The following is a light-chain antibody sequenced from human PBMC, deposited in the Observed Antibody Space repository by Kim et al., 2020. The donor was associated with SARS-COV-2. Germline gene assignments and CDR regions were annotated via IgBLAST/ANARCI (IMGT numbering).Light chain of an antibody. Sequence: GQSITISCTGTSSDVGGYNYVSWYQQHPGKAPKLMIYDVSERPAGVSNRFSGSKSGNTASLTISGLQAEDETDYYCSSYTSSSTVVFGGGTRVTVL. CDR3: SSYTSSSTVV. CDR1: SSDVGGYNY. J-gene: IGLJ2*01. V-gene: IGLV2-14*03. CDR2: DVS.